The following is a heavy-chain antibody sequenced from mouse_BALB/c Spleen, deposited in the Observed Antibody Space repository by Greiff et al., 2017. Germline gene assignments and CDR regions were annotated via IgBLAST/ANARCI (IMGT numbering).Heavy chain of an antibody. CDR2: ISSGGST. CDR1: GFTFSSYA. Sequence: EVKLMESGGGLVKPGGSLKLSCAASGFTFSSYAMSWVRQTPEKRLEWVASISSGGSTYYPDSVKGRFTISRDNARNILYLQMSSLRSEDTAMYYCARGRTPATTWFAYWGQGTLVTVSA. CDR3: ARGRTPATTWFAY. V-gene: IGHV5-6-5*01. J-gene: IGHJ3*01. D-gene: IGHD1-2*01.